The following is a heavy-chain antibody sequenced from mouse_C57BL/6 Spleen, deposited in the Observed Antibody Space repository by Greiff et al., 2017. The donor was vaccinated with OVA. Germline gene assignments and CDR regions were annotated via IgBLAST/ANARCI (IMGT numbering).Heavy chain of an antibody. J-gene: IGHJ2*01. CDR1: GYTFTSYW. V-gene: IGHV1-55*01. CDR3: ARGHYDYFYFDY. CDR2: IYPGSGST. Sequence: QVQLQHPGAELVKPGASVKMSCKASGYTFTSYWITWVKQRPGQGLEWIGDIYPGSGSTNYNEKFKSKATLTVDTSSSTAYMQLSSLTSEDSAVYYCARGHYDYFYFDYWGQGTTLTVSS. D-gene: IGHD2-4*01.